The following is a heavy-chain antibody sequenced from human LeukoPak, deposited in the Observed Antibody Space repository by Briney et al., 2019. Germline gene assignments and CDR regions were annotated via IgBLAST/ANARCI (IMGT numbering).Heavy chain of an antibody. CDR3: ARESPVTDFDY. J-gene: IGHJ4*02. CDR1: GFTFSDYY. V-gene: IGHV3-11*01. CDR2: ISSSGSTI. D-gene: IGHD4-17*01. Sequence: GGSLRLSCAASGFTFSDYYMSWIRQAPGKGLEWVSYISSSGSTIYYADSVKGRFTISRDNAKNSLYLQMNSLRTEDTAVYYCARESPVTDFDYWGRGTLVTVSS.